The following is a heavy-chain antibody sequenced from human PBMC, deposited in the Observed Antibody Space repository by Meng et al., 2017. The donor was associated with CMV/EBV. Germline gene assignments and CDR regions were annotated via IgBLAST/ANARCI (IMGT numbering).Heavy chain of an antibody. CDR3: ATYIGNYINWYFDL. D-gene: IGHD1-7*01. CDR1: GYTFTGYY. CDR2: INPNSGGT. Sequence: QWPLVQAGAEVKKPGASVKVSCKASGYTFTGYYMHWVRQAPGQGLEWMGWINPNSGGTNYAQKFQGRVTMTRDTSISTAYMELSRLRSDDTAVYYCATYIGNYINWYFDLWGRGTLVTVSS. V-gene: IGHV1-2*02. J-gene: IGHJ2*01.